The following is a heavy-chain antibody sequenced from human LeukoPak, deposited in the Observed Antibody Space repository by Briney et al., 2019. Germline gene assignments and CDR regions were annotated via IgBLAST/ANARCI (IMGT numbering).Heavy chain of an antibody. CDR2: ISSSSSYI. CDR1: GFTLSSYS. CDR3: AKEMVVPAALNYYYYYYMDV. J-gene: IGHJ6*03. V-gene: IGHV3-21*01. Sequence: GGSLRLSCAASGFTLSSYSMNWVRQAPGKGLEWVSSISSSSSYIYYADSVKGRFTISRDNAKNSLYLQMNSLRAEDTAVYYCAKEMVVPAALNYYYYYYMDVWGKGTTVTVSS. D-gene: IGHD2-2*01.